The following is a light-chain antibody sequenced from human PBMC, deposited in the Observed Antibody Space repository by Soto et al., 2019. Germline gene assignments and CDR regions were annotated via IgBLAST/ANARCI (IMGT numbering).Light chain of an antibody. CDR2: DAS. V-gene: IGKV1-39*01. Sequence: DIQMTQSPSSLSTSVGDRVTITCRASQSISTFLNWYQQKPGKAPKLLIYDASSFQGGVPSRFSGGGSGTDFTLTITSLQPEDFATYYCQQTYPTPWTFGQGTKVEIK. CDR1: QSISTF. J-gene: IGKJ1*01. CDR3: QQTYPTPWT.